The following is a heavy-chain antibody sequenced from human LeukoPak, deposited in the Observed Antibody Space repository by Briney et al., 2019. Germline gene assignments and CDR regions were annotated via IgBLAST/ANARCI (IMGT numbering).Heavy chain of an antibody. V-gene: IGHV4-59*01. J-gene: IGHJ4*02. Sequence: SETLSLTCTVSGGSTTNYHWSWIRQPPGKGLEWIGYIYYSGNTNCNPSLKSRVTISVDTSNNQFSLNLSPVTAADTAVYYCARGPTRYYFDYWGQGTLVTVSS. CDR1: GGSTTNYH. CDR3: ARGPTRYYFDY. CDR2: IYYSGNT.